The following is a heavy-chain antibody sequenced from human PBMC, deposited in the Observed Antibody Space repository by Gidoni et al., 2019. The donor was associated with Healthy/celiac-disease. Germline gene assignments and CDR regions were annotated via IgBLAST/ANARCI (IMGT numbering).Heavy chain of an antibody. D-gene: IGHD3-3*01. CDR3: AKPITILGVATDY. CDR2: ISGSGGST. J-gene: IGHJ4*02. V-gene: IGHV3-23*01. CDR1: GFTFRSYA. Sequence: EVQLLESGGGLVQPGGSLRLSCAASGFTFRSYAMSWVRQAPGKGLEWVSAISGSGGSTYYAYSVKGRFTISRDNSKNTLYLQMNSLRAEDTAVYYCAKPITILGVATDYWGQGTLVTVSS.